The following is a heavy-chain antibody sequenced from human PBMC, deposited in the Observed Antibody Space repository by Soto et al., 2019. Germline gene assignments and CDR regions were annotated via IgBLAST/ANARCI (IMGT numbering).Heavy chain of an antibody. Sequence: ASVKVSCKTSGYTFTTYGINWVRQAPGHGLEWMGWVNPDDGNTDYPPKFEDRVIMTTDTPTATVYMELRSLRSDDTAIYYCARDNSGPDYWGQGTLVTAPQ. J-gene: IGHJ4*01. V-gene: IGHV1-18*04. CDR3: ARDNSGPDY. D-gene: IGHD5-12*01. CDR1: GYTFTTYG. CDR2: VNPDDGNT.